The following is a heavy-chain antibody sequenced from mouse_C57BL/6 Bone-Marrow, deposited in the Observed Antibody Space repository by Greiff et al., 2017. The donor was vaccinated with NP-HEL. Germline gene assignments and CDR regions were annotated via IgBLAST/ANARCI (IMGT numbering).Heavy chain of an antibody. CDR2: IYPGSGST. CDR3: ARVIYYDYEAWFAY. CDR1: GYTFTSYW. Sequence: VQLQQPGAELVKPGASVKMSCKASGYTFTSYWITWVKQRPGQGLEWIGDIYPGSGSTNYNEKFKSKATLTVDTSSSTAYMQLSSLTSEDSAVYYCARVIYYDYEAWFAYWGQGTLVTVSA. V-gene: IGHV1-55*01. J-gene: IGHJ3*01. D-gene: IGHD2-4*01.